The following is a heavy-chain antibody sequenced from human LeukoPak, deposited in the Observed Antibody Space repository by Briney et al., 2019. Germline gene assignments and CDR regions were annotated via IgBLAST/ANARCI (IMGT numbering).Heavy chain of an antibody. Sequence: GGSVRLSCAASGFTFSSYAMHWVRQAPGKGLEYVSAISSNGGSTYYANSVKGRFTISRDNSKNTLYLQMGSLRAEDMAVYYCARDPVDTAMVQGSDYWGQGTLATVSS. CDR2: ISSNGGST. V-gene: IGHV3-64*01. J-gene: IGHJ4*02. CDR1: GFTFSSYA. CDR3: ARDPVDTAMVQGSDY. D-gene: IGHD5-18*01.